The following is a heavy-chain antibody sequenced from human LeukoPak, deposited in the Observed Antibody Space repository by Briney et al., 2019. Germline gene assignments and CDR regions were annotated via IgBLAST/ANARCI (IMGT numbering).Heavy chain of an antibody. CDR1: GLTFSSYS. J-gene: IGHJ6*02. CDR2: ISYIGST. Sequence: PGGSLRLSCAASGLTFSSYSMSWVRQAPGKGLEWIGYISYIGSTNYNPTLKSRVTISVDASKKQFSLKLSSVTAADTAVYFCARLTDGIPRGYYYGMDVWGHGTTVTVSS. D-gene: IGHD6-13*01. V-gene: IGHV4-59*01. CDR3: ARLTDGIPRGYYYGMDV.